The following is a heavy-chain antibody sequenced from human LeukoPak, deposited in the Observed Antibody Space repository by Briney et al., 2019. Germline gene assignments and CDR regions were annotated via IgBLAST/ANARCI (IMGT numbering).Heavy chain of an antibody. CDR3: AKGYYGNYVAVDY. D-gene: IGHD4-11*01. CDR2: ISDNGDDT. V-gene: IGHV3-23*01. Sequence: GGSLRLSCAASGFTFSSYAMIWVRQAPGKGLDWVPSISDNGDDTYYADSVKGRFTISRDKSTNTLYLQMNSPRADDTAVYYCAKGYYGNYVAVDYWGQGTLVTVSS. CDR1: GFTFSSYA. J-gene: IGHJ4*02.